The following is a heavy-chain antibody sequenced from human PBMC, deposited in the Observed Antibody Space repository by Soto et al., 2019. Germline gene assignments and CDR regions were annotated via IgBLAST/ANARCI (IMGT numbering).Heavy chain of an antibody. V-gene: IGHV3-13*01. CDR2: IGTAGDT. D-gene: IGHD3-22*01. CDR3: ARAHLHYYDSSGYYWGYFDY. J-gene: IGHJ4*02. Sequence: GGSLRLSCAASGFTFSSYDMHWVRQATGKGLEWVSAIGTAGDTYYPGSVKGRFTISRENAKNYLYLQMNSLRAGDTAVYYCARAHLHYYDSSGYYWGYFDYWGQGTLVTVSS. CDR1: GFTFSSYD.